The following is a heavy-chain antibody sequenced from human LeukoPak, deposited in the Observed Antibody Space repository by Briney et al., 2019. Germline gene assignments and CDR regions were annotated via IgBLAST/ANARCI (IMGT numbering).Heavy chain of an antibody. Sequence: SETLSLTCAVYGGSFSGYYWSWIRQPPGKGLEWIGEINHSGSTNYNPSLKSRVTISVDTSKNQFSLKLSSVTAADTAVYYCARGSATVTTDWGQGALVTVSS. CDR3: ARGSATVTTD. CDR2: INHSGST. V-gene: IGHV4-34*01. J-gene: IGHJ4*02. CDR1: GGSFSGYY. D-gene: IGHD4-17*01.